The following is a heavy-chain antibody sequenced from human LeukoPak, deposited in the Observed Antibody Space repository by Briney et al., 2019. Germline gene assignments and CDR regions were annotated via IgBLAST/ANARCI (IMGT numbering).Heavy chain of an antibody. Sequence: GGSLRLSCAASGFTFSSYSMNWVRQAPGKGLEWVSYISSGSSTIYYADSVKGRFTISRDNSKNTLYLQMNSLRAEDTAVYYCAKDLNTGYDSSGYFDYWGQGTLVTVSS. CDR2: ISSGSSTI. CDR1: GFTFSSYS. CDR3: AKDLNTGYDSSGYFDY. J-gene: IGHJ4*02. V-gene: IGHV3-48*01. D-gene: IGHD3-22*01.